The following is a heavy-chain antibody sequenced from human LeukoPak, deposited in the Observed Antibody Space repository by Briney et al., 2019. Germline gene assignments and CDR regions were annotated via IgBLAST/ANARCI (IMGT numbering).Heavy chain of an antibody. CDR3: ASLRVGSSFGYQYYIDV. Sequence: SETLSLTCAVYAGSFSGYYWSWIRQPPGKGLEWIGEINHSGSTNYNPSLKGRVTISVDTSKNQFSLKLSSVTAADTAVYYCASLRVGSSFGYQYYIDVWGKGTTVSVSS. CDR1: AGSFSGYY. D-gene: IGHD6-13*01. V-gene: IGHV4-34*01. J-gene: IGHJ6*03. CDR2: INHSGST.